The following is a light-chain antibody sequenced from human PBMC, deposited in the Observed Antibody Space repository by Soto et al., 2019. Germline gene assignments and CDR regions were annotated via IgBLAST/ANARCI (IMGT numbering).Light chain of an antibody. CDR3: QQYGSSVYT. Sequence: EIVLTQPPGTLSLSPGERATLSCRASQSVSSSYLAWDQQKPGQAPRLLIYDAYSRATSNPDRFSGRGSGTDFSLTISRMEADYFAGYCCQQYGSSVYTVGQGTMLVIE. CDR2: DAY. J-gene: IGKJ2*01. V-gene: IGKV3-20*01. CDR1: QSVSSSY.